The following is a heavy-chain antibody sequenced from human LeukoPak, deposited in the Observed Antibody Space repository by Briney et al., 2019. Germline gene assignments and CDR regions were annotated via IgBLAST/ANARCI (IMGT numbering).Heavy chain of an antibody. D-gene: IGHD3-22*01. CDR2: ISYSGSI. CDR1: GGSITSTSYY. Sequence: PSETLSLIYDVSGGSITSTSYYWAWIRQPPGKGLEWIGTISYSGSIYYNPSLKSRVTISADTSKNQFSLKLSSVTATDTAIYYCSRHRYYPDSSCSVLLDDLDYWGQGTLVTVSS. V-gene: IGHV4-39*01. CDR3: SRHRYYPDSSCSVLLDDLDY. J-gene: IGHJ4*02.